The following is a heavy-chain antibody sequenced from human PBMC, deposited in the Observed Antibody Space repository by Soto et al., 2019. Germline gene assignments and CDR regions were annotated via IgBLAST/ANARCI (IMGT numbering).Heavy chain of an antibody. J-gene: IGHJ4*02. CDR2: IYPGDSDV. Sequence: DVQLVQSGAEVKKPGESLRISCKGSGYDFSAYWINWVRQMPGKGLEWMGTIYPGDSDVRYRPSFQGQVTISVDKSISIAYLQWSSLKAADTAIYYCAKTDYSSGTFDSWGQGTLVTVSS. V-gene: IGHV5-51*03. CDR3: AKTDYSSGTFDS. D-gene: IGHD3-10*01. CDR1: GYDFSAYW.